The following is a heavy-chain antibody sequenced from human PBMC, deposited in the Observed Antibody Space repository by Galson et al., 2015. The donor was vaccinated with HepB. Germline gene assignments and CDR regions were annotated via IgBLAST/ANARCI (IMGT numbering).Heavy chain of an antibody. Sequence: SVKVSCKASGGTFSSYAISWVRQAPGQGLEWMGRIIPILGIANYAQKFQGRVTITADKSTSTAYMELSSLRSEDTAVYYYARDKENIVGATGCFDYWGQGTLVTVSS. J-gene: IGHJ4*02. V-gene: IGHV1-69*04. CDR1: GGTFSSYA. CDR3: ARDKENIVGATGCFDY. D-gene: IGHD1-26*01. CDR2: IIPILGIA.